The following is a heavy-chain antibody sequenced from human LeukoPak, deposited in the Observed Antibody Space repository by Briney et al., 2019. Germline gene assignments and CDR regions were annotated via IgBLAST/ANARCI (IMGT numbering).Heavy chain of an antibody. V-gene: IGHV1-24*01. J-gene: IGHJ5*01. CDR2: FDPEDGET. Sequence: GASVKVSCKVSGYTLTELSMHWVRQAPGKGLEWMGGFDPEDGETIYAQKFQGRVTMTEDTSTDTAYMELSSLRSEDTAVYYCATSLNPNYCSITCCHYANWFDSCGQGTLVTVSS. D-gene: IGHD2-2*01. CDR3: ATSLNPNYCSITCCHYANWFDS. CDR1: GYTLTELS.